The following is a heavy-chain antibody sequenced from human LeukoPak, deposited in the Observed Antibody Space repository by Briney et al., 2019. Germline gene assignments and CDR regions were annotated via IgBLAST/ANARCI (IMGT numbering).Heavy chain of an antibody. CDR1: GGSIISDDYY. D-gene: IGHD1-26*01. Sequence: SETLSLTCTVSGGSIISDDYYWSWIRQPPGKGLEWMGYIHYSESTYYNPSLKSRRTISVDTSKNHFSLKLSSVTAADTAVYYCAREDVGSRHDAFDIWGQGTKVTVSS. CDR3: AREDVGSRHDAFDI. V-gene: IGHV4-30-4*02. J-gene: IGHJ3*02. CDR2: IHYSEST.